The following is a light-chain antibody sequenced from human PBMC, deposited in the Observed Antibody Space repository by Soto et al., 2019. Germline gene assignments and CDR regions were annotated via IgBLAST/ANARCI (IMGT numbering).Light chain of an antibody. Sequence: QSALTQPASASGSPGQSITISCTGTSSDVGAYNYVSWFQQHPGKAPKLMIYEVSNRPSGVSNRFSGSKSGNTASLTISGLQAEDEADYYCSSYTSSSLYVFGAGTKLTVL. V-gene: IGLV2-14*01. CDR1: SSDVGAYNY. CDR2: EVS. CDR3: SSYTSSSLYV. J-gene: IGLJ1*01.